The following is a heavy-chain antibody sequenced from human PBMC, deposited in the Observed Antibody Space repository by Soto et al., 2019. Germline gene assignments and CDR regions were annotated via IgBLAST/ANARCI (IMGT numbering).Heavy chain of an antibody. CDR1: GYTFTGYY. CDR2: INPNSGGT. J-gene: IGHJ4*02. V-gene: IGHV1-2*04. D-gene: IGHD3-22*01. CDR3: FRGDYYDSSGYSLFDY. Sequence: ASVKVSCKASGYTFTGYYMHWVRQAPGQGLERMGWINPNSGGTNYAQKFQGWVTMTRDTSISTAYMELSRLRSDDTALYFFFRGDYYDSSGYSLFDYWGQGTLVTVSS.